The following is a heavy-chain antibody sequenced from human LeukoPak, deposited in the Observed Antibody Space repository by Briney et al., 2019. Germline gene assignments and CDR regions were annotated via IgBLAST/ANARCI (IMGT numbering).Heavy chain of an antibody. V-gene: IGHV4-34*01. CDR2: INHSGSP. D-gene: IGHD2-15*01. CDR1: GGFFSGYH. Sequence: SETLSLTCAVYGGFFSGYHWSWIRQPPGKGLEGMGEINHSGSPNYNPSLQSRVNISVDTSKNQFSLKLSSVTAADTAVYCCARGRNIVVVVGGFDYWGQGTLVTVSS. CDR3: ARGRNIVVVVGGFDY. J-gene: IGHJ4*02.